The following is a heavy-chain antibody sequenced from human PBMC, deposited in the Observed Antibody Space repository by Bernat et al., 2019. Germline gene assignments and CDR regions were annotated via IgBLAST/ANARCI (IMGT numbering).Heavy chain of an antibody. CDR1: GFTFSSYG. V-gene: IGHV3-30*18. CDR3: AKDHDYGDYPPPRYGMDV. CDR2: ISYDGSNK. D-gene: IGHD4-17*01. J-gene: IGHJ6*02. Sequence: QVQLVESGGGVVQPGRSLRLSCAASGFTFSSYGMHWVRQAPGKGLEWVAVISYDGSNKYYADSVQGRFTISRDNSKNTLYLQMNSLRAEDTAVYYCAKDHDYGDYPPPRYGMDVWGQGTTVTVSS.